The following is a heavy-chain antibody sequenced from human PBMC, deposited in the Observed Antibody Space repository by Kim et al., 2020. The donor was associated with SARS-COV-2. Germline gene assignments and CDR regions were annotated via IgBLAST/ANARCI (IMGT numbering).Heavy chain of an antibody. J-gene: IGHJ4*02. V-gene: IGHV3-53*01. CDR2: IYSGGST. CDR1: GFTVSSNY. CDR3: ARDVRSSGWYPRVHFDY. Sequence: GGSLRLSCAASGFTVSSNYMSWVRQAPGKGLEWVSVIYSGGSTYYADSVKGRFTISRDNSKNTLYLQMNSLRAEDTAVYYCARDVRSSGWYPRVHFDYWGQGTLVTVSS. D-gene: IGHD6-19*01.